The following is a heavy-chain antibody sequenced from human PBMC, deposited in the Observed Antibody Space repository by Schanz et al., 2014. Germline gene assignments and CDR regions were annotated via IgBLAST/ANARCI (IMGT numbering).Heavy chain of an antibody. CDR1: GFTVSNNY. V-gene: IGHV3-66*01. CDR2: ISGSGGGA. Sequence: EVQLVESGGGLVQPGGSLRLSCAASGFTVSNNYMSWVRQAPGKGLEWVSVISGSGGGANYAESVKGRFTISLDDSENALYLQMNNLRVDDTAVYYCARGTGAFDSWGQGTLVTVSS. D-gene: IGHD2-8*02. J-gene: IGHJ4*02. CDR3: ARGTGAFDS.